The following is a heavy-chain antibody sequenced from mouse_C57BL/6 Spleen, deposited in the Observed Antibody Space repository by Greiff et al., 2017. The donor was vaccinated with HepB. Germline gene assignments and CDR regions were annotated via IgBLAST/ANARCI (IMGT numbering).Heavy chain of an antibody. CDR1: GYTFTSYW. CDR3: ARKDYCGSSYWYFDV. Sequence: QVQLQQPGAELVMPGASVKLSCKASGYTFTSYWMHWVKQRPGQGLEWIGEIDPSDSYTNYNQKFKGKSTLTVDKSSSTAYMQLSSLTSEDSAVYYCARKDYCGSSYWYFDVWGTGTTVTVSS. V-gene: IGHV1-69*01. J-gene: IGHJ1*03. CDR2: IDPSDSYT. D-gene: IGHD1-1*01.